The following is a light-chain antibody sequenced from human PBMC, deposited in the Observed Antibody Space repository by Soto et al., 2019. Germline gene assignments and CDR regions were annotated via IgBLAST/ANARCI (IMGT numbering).Light chain of an antibody. CDR2: LGS. Sequence: DIVMTQSPLSLPVTPGEPASISCRSSQSLLHSNGYNYLDWYLQKPGQSPQLLIYLGSNRASGVPDRFSGSGSGTDFTLKISRVEAEDVGVYYCMQDLQTPPYTFGQGIKLEIK. CDR3: MQDLQTPPYT. J-gene: IGKJ2*01. CDR1: QSLLHSNGYNY. V-gene: IGKV2-28*01.